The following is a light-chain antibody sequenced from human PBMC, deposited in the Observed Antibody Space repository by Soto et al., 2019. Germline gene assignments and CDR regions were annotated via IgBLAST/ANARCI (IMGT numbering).Light chain of an antibody. CDR1: SSDVGGYDY. Sequence: QSALTQPPSASGSPGQSVTISCTGTSSDVGGYDYVSWYQQHQGKAPKLMIFEVSKRPSGVPDRFSGSKSGNTASLTVSGLQAEDEADYYCSSYAGNTKGVFGTGTKLTVL. CDR2: EVS. V-gene: IGLV2-8*01. CDR3: SSYAGNTKGV. J-gene: IGLJ1*01.